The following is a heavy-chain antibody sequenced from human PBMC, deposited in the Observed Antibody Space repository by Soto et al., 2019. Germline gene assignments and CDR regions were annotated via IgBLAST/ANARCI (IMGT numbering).Heavy chain of an antibody. CDR1: GFTFSSYA. D-gene: IGHD3-22*01. CDR3: ARDRDSSGYYAYFDC. J-gene: IGHJ4*02. Sequence: GGSLRLSCAAPGFTFSSYAMSWVRQAPGKGLEWVSLISGSGDNTYYTDSVKGRFTISRDNSKNTLSLQMHSLRVEDTAVYYCARDRDSSGYYAYFDCWGQGTLVTVSS. V-gene: IGHV3-23*01. CDR2: ISGSGDNT.